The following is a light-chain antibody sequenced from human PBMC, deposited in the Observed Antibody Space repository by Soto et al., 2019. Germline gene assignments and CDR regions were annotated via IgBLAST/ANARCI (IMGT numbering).Light chain of an antibody. Sequence: EIVLTQSPGTLSLSPGERATLSCRASQSVSSDYLAWYQQKPGQAPRLLIYGASSRATVIPDRFSGSGSGTDFTLTISRLEPEDFAVYYCQQYGRSPLTFGGGTKVEIK. J-gene: IGKJ4*01. CDR3: QQYGRSPLT. CDR2: GAS. CDR1: QSVSSDY. V-gene: IGKV3-20*01.